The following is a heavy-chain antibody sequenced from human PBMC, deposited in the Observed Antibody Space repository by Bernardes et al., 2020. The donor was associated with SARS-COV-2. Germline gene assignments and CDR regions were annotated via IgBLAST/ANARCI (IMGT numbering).Heavy chain of an antibody. Sequence: VGSLRLSCVASGFTFDDYNMYWVRQAPGKGLEWVSLITWDGSGSWYGDSVKGRFTISRDNSKNSLYLQMNSLRTEDTAFYYCAKDIEVGGVWGGMDVWGQGTTVTVSS. CDR3: AKDIEVGGVWGGMDV. CDR1: GFTFDDYN. D-gene: IGHD3-16*01. V-gene: IGHV3-43*01. J-gene: IGHJ6*02. CDR2: ITWDGSGS.